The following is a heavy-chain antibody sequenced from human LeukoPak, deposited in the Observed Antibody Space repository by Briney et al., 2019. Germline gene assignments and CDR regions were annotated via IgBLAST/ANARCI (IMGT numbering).Heavy chain of an antibody. V-gene: IGHV1-8*01. CDR1: GYTFTSYD. CDR2: MNPNSGNT. Sequence: ASVKVSCKASGYTFTSYDINWVRQATGQGLECMGWMNPNSGNTGYAQKFQGRVTMTRNTSISTAYMELSSLRSEDTAVYYCARGAKRRNWFDPWGQGTLVTVSS. CDR3: ARGAKRRNWFDP. J-gene: IGHJ5*02.